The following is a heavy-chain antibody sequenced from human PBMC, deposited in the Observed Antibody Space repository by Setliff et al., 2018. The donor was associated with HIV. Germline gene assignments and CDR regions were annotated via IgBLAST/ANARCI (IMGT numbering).Heavy chain of an antibody. D-gene: IGHD6-13*01. CDR2: IKQDGSEK. V-gene: IGHV3-7*01. J-gene: IGHJ4*02. CDR3: AKNLYRSGWSPLDY. Sequence: GGSLRLSCVASGITFSSYWMSWVRQAPGKGLEWVANIKQDGSEKYYVDSVKGRFTISRDNSKNTLYLQMNSLRAEDTAVYYCAKNLYRSGWSPLDYWGQGTLVTV. CDR1: GITFSSYW.